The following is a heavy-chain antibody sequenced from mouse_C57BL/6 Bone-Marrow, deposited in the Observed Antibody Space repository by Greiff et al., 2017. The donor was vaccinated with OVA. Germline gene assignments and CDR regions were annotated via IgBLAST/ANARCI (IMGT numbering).Heavy chain of an antibody. J-gene: IGHJ4*01. CDR2: IWSDGST. CDR3: ARHRSTTVVALYYYAMDY. D-gene: IGHD1-1*01. V-gene: IGHV2-6-1*01. Sequence: VQLQQSGPGLVAPSQSLSITCTVSGFSLTSYGVHWVRQPPGKGLEWLVVIWSDGSTTYNSALKSRLSISKDNSKSQVFLKMNSLQTDDTAMYYCARHRSTTVVALYYYAMDYWGQGTSVTVSS. CDR1: GFSLTSYG.